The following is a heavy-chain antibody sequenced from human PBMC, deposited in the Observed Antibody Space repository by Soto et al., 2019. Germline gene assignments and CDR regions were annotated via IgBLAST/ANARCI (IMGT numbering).Heavy chain of an antibody. CDR2: ITSGNT. V-gene: IGHV3-23*01. J-gene: IGHJ4*02. CDR3: ARDKERGGYDSDFEH. Sequence: EVQLLESGGGLIQPGGSLRLSCAASGFAFGTYGMGWVRQAPGKGLEWVSTITSGNTYYAASVRGRFTISRDNSENTLYLQMSSPRAEDTALYYCARDKERGGYDSDFEHWGQGTLVTVSS. D-gene: IGHD3-3*01. CDR1: GFAFGTYG.